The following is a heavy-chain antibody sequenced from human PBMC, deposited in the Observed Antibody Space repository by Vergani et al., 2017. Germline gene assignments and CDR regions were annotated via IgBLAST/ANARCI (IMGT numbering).Heavy chain of an antibody. V-gene: IGHV3-7*03. J-gene: IGHJ5*02. CDR1: GFTFSSYW. CDR3: AKSQYLRVPNWFDP. D-gene: IGHD5/OR15-5a*01. Sequence: EVQLVESGGGLVQPGGSLRLSCAASGFTFSSYWMSWVRQAPGKGLEWVANIKQDGSEKYYVDSVKGRFTISRDNAKNSLYLQMNSLRAEDTAVYYCAKSQYLRVPNWFDPWGQGTLVTVSS. CDR2: IKQDGSEK.